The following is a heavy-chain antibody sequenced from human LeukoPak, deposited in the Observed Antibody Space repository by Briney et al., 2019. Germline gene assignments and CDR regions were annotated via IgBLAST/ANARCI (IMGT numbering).Heavy chain of an antibody. CDR3: ARLYDILTGNSFDY. CDR1: GYSFTSYW. D-gene: IGHD3-9*01. CDR2: IYPGDSDT. V-gene: IGHV5-51*01. Sequence: GESLKISCKGSGYSFTSYWIGWVRQMPGKGPEWVGIIYPGDSDTRYSPSFQGQVTVSADKSISTAYLQWSSLKASDTAMYYCARLYDILTGNSFDYWGQGTLVTVSS. J-gene: IGHJ4*02.